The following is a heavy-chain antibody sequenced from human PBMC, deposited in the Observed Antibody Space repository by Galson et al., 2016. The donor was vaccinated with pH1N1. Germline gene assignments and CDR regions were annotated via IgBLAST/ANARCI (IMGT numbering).Heavy chain of an antibody. CDR3: AVLDDNDGAGS. D-gene: IGHD3-3*01. J-gene: IGHJ2*01. CDR2: INSDGSIR. V-gene: IGHV3-74*01. Sequence: SLRLSCAVSGFSFSTHWMHWVRQVPGRGLVWVAHINSDGSIRRYGESVKGRFTVSRDNAESKLYLQMDNLRAEDTAIYYCAVLDDNDGAGSWGRGALVPVSS. CDR1: GFSFSTHW.